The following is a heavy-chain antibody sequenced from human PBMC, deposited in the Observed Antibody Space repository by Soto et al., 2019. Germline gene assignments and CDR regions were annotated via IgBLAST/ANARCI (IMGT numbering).Heavy chain of an antibody. D-gene: IGHD3-22*01. CDR2: IYPGDSDT. V-gene: IGHV5-51*01. CDR1: GYSFTSYW. CDR3: ARLTLAQDSSRHHIFDY. Sequence: GESLKISCKGSGYSFTSYWIGWVRQMPGKSLEWKGIIYPGDSDTRYSPSFQGQVTISADKSISTAYLQWSSLKASDTAIYYCARLTLAQDSSRHHIFDYWGLGTLVTVST. J-gene: IGHJ4*02.